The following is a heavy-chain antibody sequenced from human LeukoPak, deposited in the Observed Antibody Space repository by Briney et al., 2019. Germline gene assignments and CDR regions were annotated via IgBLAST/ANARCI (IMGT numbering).Heavy chain of an antibody. V-gene: IGHV3-23*01. Sequence: PGGSLRLSCAASGFTFTNYVMSWVRQAPGKGLEWVSAISGSGGSTYYADSVKGRFTISRDNSKNTLYLQMNSLRAEDTAVYYCAKDLWLSPNFDYWGQGTLVTVSS. CDR1: GFTFTNYV. CDR2: ISGSGGST. CDR3: AKDLWLSPNFDY. D-gene: IGHD5-18*01. J-gene: IGHJ4*02.